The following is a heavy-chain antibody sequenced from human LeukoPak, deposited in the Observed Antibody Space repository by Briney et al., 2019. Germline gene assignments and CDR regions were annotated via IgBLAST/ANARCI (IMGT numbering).Heavy chain of an antibody. D-gene: IGHD4-23*01. CDR1: GGSISNYY. V-gene: IGHV4-59*01. CDR2: ISFSGTT. CDR3: ARTMTTVVPGGFDY. J-gene: IGHJ4*02. Sequence: SSETLSLTCTVSGGSISNYYWSWIRQPPGMGLEWIGYISFSGTTDYNPSLKSRVSISVDTSKNQFSLKLRSVTAADTAVYYCARTMTTVVPGGFDYWGQGTLVTVSS.